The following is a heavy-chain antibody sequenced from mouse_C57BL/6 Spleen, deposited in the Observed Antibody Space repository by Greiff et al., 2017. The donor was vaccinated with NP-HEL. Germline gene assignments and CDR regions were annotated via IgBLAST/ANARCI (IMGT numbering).Heavy chain of an antibody. CDR2: INPSSGYT. Sequence: QVQLKESGAELAKPGASVKLSCKASGYTFTSYWMHWVKQRPGQGLEWIGYINPSSGYTKYNQKFKDKATLTADKSSSTAYMQLSSLTYEDSAVYYCARFTTLEDWYFDVWGTGTTVTVSS. CDR1: GYTFTSYW. D-gene: IGHD1-1*01. J-gene: IGHJ1*03. CDR3: ARFTTLEDWYFDV. V-gene: IGHV1-7*01.